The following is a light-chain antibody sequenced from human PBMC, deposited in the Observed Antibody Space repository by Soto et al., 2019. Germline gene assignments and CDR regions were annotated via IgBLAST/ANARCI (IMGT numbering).Light chain of an antibody. Sequence: QSVLTQPASASGTPGQRVTISCSGSSSNFGSNTVNWYQQLPGTAPKLLIYSNNQRPSGVTDRFSGAKSGTSASLAISWLQSEEEADYYCAAWDDSRNGWVFGGGTKLTV. CDR2: SNN. J-gene: IGLJ3*02. V-gene: IGLV1-44*01. CDR1: SSNFGSNT. CDR3: AAWDDSRNGWV.